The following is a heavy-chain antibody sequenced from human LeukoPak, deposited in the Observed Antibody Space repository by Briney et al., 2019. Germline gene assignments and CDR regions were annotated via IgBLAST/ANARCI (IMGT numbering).Heavy chain of an antibody. CDR2: ISCSGGST. J-gene: IGHJ4*02. Sequence: GGSLRLSCAASGFTFSSYATSWARQAPGKGLEWVSAISCSGGSTYYADSVKRRFTISRDNSKNTLYLQMNSLRAEETAVYYCAERNGGSVVVAAIPFDYWGQGTPVTVSS. CDR1: GFTFSSYA. CDR3: AERNGGSVVVAAIPFDY. V-gene: IGHV3-23*01. D-gene: IGHD2-15*01.